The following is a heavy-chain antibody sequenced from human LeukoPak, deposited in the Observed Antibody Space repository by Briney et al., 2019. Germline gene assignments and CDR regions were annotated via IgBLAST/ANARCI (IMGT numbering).Heavy chain of an antibody. CDR2: INPNSGGT. CDR1: GYAFTGYY. Sequence: ASVKVSCKASGYAFTGYYMHWVRQAPGQGLEWMGWINPNSGGTNYAQKFQGRVTMTRDTSISTAYMEPSRLRSDDTAVYYCARDLRSGEGFGELSVDYWGQGTLVTVSS. D-gene: IGHD3-10*01. CDR3: ARDLRSGEGFGELSVDY. J-gene: IGHJ4*02. V-gene: IGHV1-2*02.